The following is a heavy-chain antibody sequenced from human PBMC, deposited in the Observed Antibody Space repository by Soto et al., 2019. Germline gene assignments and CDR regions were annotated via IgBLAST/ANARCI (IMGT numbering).Heavy chain of an antibody. CDR3: AKGGEAGNVVVVAATQIANPNYFDY. V-gene: IGHV3-23*01. CDR1: GFTFSSYA. D-gene: IGHD2-15*01. Sequence: GGSLRLSCAASGFTFSSYAMSWVRQAPGKGLEWVSAISGSGGSTYYADSVKGRFTISRDNSKNTLYLQMNSLRAEDTAVYYCAKGGEAGNVVVVAATQIANPNYFDYWGQGTLVTVSS. CDR2: ISGSGGST. J-gene: IGHJ4*02.